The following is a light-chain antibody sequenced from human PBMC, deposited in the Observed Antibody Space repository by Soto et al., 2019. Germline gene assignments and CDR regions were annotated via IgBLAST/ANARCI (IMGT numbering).Light chain of an antibody. V-gene: IGKV3-20*01. CDR2: GAS. CDR3: QQYYTSHT. J-gene: IGKJ3*01. Sequence: EIVLTQSPDTLSLSPGERATLSCRASQSFSSDYLAWYQQKPGHAPRLLVFGASGRATGIPDSFSGTGSGTDFTLIISRLEPEDFSTYYCQQYYTSHTFGPGTKVEIK. CDR1: QSFSSDY.